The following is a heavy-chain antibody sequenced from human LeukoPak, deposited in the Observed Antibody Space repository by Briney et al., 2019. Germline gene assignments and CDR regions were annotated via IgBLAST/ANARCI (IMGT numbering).Heavy chain of an antibody. J-gene: IGHJ5*02. CDR1: GGSISSYY. D-gene: IGHD3-22*01. V-gene: IGHV4-59*01. CDR3: ARGPDYYDGSPHDT. Sequence: SETLSLTCTVSGGSISSYYWSWIRQPPGKGLEWIGYIYYSGGTNYNPSLKSRVTISVDTSKNQFSLKLSSVTAADTAVYYCARGPDYYDGSPHDTWGQGTLVTVSS. CDR2: IYYSGGT.